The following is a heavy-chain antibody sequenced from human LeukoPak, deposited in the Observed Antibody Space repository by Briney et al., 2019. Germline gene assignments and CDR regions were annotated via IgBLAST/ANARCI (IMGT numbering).Heavy chain of an antibody. CDR1: GGSMRNYY. J-gene: IGHJ4*02. Sequence: PSETLSLTCAVSGGSMRNYYWSWIRQPPGKGLEWIGYIYYSGSTNYNPSLKSRVTISVDTSKNQFSLKLSSVTAADTAVYYCARGDGYNWYYFDYWGQGTLVTVSS. D-gene: IGHD5-24*01. CDR3: ARGDGYNWYYFDY. V-gene: IGHV4-59*01. CDR2: IYYSGST.